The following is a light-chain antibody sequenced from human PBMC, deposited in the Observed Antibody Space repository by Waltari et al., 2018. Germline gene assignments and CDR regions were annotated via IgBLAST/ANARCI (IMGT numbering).Light chain of an antibody. J-gene: IGKJ2*01. CDR1: QSLLHSEGNTH. CDR3: MQGTHWPYT. V-gene: IGKV2-30*02. CDR2: RVS. Sequence: VVMTQSPLSLPVILGQPSSISCMSSQSLLHSEGNTHLTWFQQRPGQSPRRLIYRVSTRDSGVPDRFSGSGSGSDFTLKISRVEAEDVAVYYCMQGTHWPYTFGQGTKLDIK.